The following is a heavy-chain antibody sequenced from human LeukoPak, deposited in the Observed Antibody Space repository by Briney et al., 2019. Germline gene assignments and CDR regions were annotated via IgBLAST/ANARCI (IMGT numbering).Heavy chain of an antibody. CDR3: ARDRVEAYCGGDCYLDY. D-gene: IGHD2-21*02. J-gene: IGHJ4*02. Sequence: ASVKVSCKASGYTFTSYYMHWVRQAPGQGLEWMGIINPSGGSTSYAQKFQGRVTMTTDTSTSTAYMELRSLRSDDTAVYYCARDRVEAYCGGDCYLDYWGQGTLVTVSS. CDR1: GYTFTSYY. CDR2: INPSGGST. V-gene: IGHV1-46*01.